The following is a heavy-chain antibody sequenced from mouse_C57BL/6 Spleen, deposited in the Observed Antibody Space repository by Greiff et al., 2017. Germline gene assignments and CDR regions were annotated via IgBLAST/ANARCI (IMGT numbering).Heavy chain of an antibody. CDR1: GFTFSSYA. CDR3: ARGDGYLDY. Sequence: VQLKESGGGLVKPGGSLKLSCAASGFTFSSYAMSWVRQTPEKRLEWVATISDGGSYTYYPDNVKGRFTISRDNAKNNLYLQMSHLKSEDTAMYYCARGDGYLDYWGQGTTLTVSS. D-gene: IGHD2-3*01. J-gene: IGHJ2*01. V-gene: IGHV5-4*01. CDR2: ISDGGSYT.